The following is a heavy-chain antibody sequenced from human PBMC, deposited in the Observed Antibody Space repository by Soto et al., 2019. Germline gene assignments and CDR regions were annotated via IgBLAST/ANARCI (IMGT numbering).Heavy chain of an antibody. J-gene: IGHJ6*02. V-gene: IGHV3-74*01. CDR1: GFTFSRYW. CDR3: ASNYAYAEGYYWYGIDV. Sequence: PGGSLRLSFAASGFTFSRYWMHWVRQAPGKGLVWVSRISSYGSDTHYADSVKGRFTISRDNAKNTVYLQMNSLRAEDTAVYYCASNYAYAEGYYWYGIDVWGQGTTVTVSS. D-gene: IGHD3-16*01. CDR2: ISSYGSDT.